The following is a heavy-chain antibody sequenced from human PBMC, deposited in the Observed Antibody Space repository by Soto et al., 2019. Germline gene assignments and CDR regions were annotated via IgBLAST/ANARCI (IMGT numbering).Heavy chain of an antibody. D-gene: IGHD4-17*01. CDR3: ARDYGGNSDY. V-gene: IGHV4-30-4*01. Sequence: SETLSLTCTVSGGSISSGDYYWSWIRQPPGKCLEWIGYIYYSGITYYNPSLKSRVTISVDTSKYQFSLKLSSVTAADTAVYYCARDYGGNSDYWGQGTLVTVSS. CDR2: IYYSGIT. J-gene: IGHJ4*02. CDR1: GGSISSGDYY.